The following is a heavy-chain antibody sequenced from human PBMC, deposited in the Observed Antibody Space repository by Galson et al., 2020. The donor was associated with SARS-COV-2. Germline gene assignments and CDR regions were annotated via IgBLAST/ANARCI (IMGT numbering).Heavy chain of an antibody. D-gene: IGHD3-9*01. Sequence: SETLSLTCTVYGGSFNGYCWSWIRQPPGKGLEWIGEINHSGTTNYNPSLKSRITMSVDMSKNQFSLRLSSVTAADTAVYYCARAPDVDILTGDYADGFDFWGQGTMVTVSS. J-gene: IGHJ3*01. CDR2: INHSGTT. CDR1: GGSFNGYC. CDR3: ARAPDVDILTGDYADGFDF. V-gene: IGHV4-34*01.